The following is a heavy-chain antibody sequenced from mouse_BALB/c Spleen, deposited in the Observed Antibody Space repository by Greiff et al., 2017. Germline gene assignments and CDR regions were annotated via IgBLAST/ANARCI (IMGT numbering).Heavy chain of an antibody. D-gene: IGHD2-3*01. V-gene: IGHV5-6-5*01. CDR3: AREGLLREYYYAMDY. J-gene: IGHJ4*01. CDR1: GFTFSSYA. Sequence: VQLKESGGGLVKPGGSLKLSCAASGFTFSSYAMSWVRQTPEKRLEWVASISSGGSTYYPDSVKGRFTLSRDNARNILYLQMSSLRSEDTAMYYCAREGLLREYYYAMDYWGQGTSVTVSS. CDR2: ISSGGST.